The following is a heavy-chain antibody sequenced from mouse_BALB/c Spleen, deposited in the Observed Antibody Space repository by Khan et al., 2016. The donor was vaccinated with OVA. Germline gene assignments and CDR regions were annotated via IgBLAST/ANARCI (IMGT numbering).Heavy chain of an antibody. CDR3: ARNYDYDEGLAY. CDR2: IWSGGST. D-gene: IGHD2-4*01. J-gene: IGHJ3*01. V-gene: IGHV2-2*02. Sequence: QMQLEESGPGLVQLSQSLSITCTVSGFSLTTYGVHWVRQSPEKGLEWLGVIWSGGSTDYNAAFISRLSISKDISKSQVFFKMNSLQVNDTAIYYCARNYDYDEGLAYWGQGTLVTVSA. CDR1: GFSLTTYG.